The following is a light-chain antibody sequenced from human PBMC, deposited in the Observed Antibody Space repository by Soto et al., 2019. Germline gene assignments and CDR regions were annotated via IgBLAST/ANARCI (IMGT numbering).Light chain of an antibody. Sequence: QSALTQPASVSGSPGQSITISCTGTSSDVGGYNYVSWYQQHPGKAPKLMIYEVSNRPSGVSNRFSGSKSGNTASLTISGLQAEDEADYYCQSYDKSLPGLVFGGGTKLTVL. V-gene: IGLV2-14*01. CDR3: QSYDKSLPGLV. J-gene: IGLJ2*01. CDR1: SSDVGGYNY. CDR2: EVS.